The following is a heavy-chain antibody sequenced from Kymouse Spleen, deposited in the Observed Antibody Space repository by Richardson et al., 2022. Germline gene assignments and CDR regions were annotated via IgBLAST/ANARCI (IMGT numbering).Heavy chain of an antibody. Sequence: QVQLVESGGGVVQPGRSLRLSCAASGFTFSSYGMHWVRQAPGKGLEWVAVIWYDGSNKYYADSVKGRFTISRDNSKNTLYLQMNSLRAEDTAVYYCARDRPFWSGYPLFDYWGQGTLVTVSS. CDR3: ARDRPFWSGYPLFDY. CDR2: IWYDGSNK. D-gene: IGHD3-3*01. V-gene: IGHV3-33*01. CDR1: GFTFSSYG. J-gene: IGHJ4*02.